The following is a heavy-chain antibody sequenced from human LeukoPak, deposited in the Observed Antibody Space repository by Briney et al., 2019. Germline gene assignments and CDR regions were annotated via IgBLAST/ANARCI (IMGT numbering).Heavy chain of an antibody. V-gene: IGHV1-8*01. D-gene: IGHD3-22*01. Sequence: ASVKVSCKASGYTFTSYDINWVRQATGQGLEWMGWMNPNSGNTGYAQKFQGRVTMTRNTSISTAYMELSSLRSEDTAVYYCARGHGTRXXXXGYYGENWFDPWGQGTLV. J-gene: IGHJ5*02. CDR3: ARGHGTRXXXXGYYGENWFDP. CDR1: GYTFTSYD. CDR2: MNPNSGNT.